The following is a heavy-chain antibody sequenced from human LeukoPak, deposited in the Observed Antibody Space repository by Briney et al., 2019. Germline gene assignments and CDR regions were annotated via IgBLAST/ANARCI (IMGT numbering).Heavy chain of an antibody. CDR3: AIAARYSYGSNYYYMDV. CDR2: IYYSGRT. V-gene: IGHV4-59*01. Sequence: SETLSLTCTVSGGSISRYYWRWIRQPPGKGLEWVGYIYYSGRTNYNRSLKSRVTISVATSKNQFSPKLSSVTAADTAVYYCAIAARYSYGSNYYYMDVWGKGTTVTVSS. J-gene: IGHJ6*03. CDR1: GGSISRYY. D-gene: IGHD5-18*01.